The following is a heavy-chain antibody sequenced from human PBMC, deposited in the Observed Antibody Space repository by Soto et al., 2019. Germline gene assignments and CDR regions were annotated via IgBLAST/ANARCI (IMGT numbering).Heavy chain of an antibody. CDR3: ARDNGIAGSFDP. CDR1: GFTFRSYS. V-gene: IGHV3-48*02. CDR2: ISISGTTI. D-gene: IGHD6-13*01. Sequence: GGSLRLSCAASGFTFRSYSMNWVRQAPGKGLEWVSYISISGTTIYYADSVKGRFTISRDDAKNSLYLQMNSLRDEDTSVYYCARDNGIAGSFDPWGQGTLVTVSS. J-gene: IGHJ5*02.